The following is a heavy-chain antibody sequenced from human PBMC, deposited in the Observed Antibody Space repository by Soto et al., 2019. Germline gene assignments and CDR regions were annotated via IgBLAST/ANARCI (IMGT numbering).Heavy chain of an antibody. CDR3: ARVDGYSSSWPFDY. CDR1: GFTFSSYG. J-gene: IGHJ4*02. V-gene: IGHV3-33*01. D-gene: IGHD6-13*01. CDR2: IWYDGSNK. Sequence: QVQLVESGGGVVQHGRSLRLSCAASGFTFSSYGMHWVRQAPGKGLEWVAVIWYDGSNKYYADSVKGRFTISRDNSKNTLYLQMNSLRAEDTAVYYCARVDGYSSSWPFDYWGQGTLVTVSS.